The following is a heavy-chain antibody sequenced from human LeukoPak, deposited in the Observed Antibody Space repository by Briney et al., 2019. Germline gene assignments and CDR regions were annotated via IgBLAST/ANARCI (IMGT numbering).Heavy chain of an antibody. J-gene: IGHJ4*02. D-gene: IGHD2-15*01. CDR2: IIPIFGTA. V-gene: IGHV1-69*13. CDR3: ARGSGGEYYFDY. CDR1: GGTFSSYA. Sequence: ASVKVSCKASGGTFSSYAISWVRQAPGQGPEWMGGIIPIFGTANYAQKFQGRVTITADESTSTAYMELSSLRSEDTAVYYCARGSGGEYYFDYWGQGTLVTVSS.